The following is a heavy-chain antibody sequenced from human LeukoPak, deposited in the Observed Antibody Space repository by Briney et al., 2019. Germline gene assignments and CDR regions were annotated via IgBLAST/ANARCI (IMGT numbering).Heavy chain of an antibody. Sequence: XCXXXWIRQPPGKGLEXIGYIYHSGSTYYNPSLKSRVTISVDRSKNQFSLKLSSVTAADTAVYYCARMTYYDFWSANGGYFDYWGQGTLVTVSS. CDR1: XCX. CDR3: ARMTYYDFWSANGGYFDY. D-gene: IGHD3-3*01. J-gene: IGHJ4*02. V-gene: IGHV4-30-2*01. CDR2: IYHSGST.